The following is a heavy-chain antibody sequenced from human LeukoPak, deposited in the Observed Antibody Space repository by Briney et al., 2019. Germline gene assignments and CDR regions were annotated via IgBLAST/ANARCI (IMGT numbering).Heavy chain of an antibody. D-gene: IGHD3-22*01. J-gene: IGHJ4*02. CDR1: GFTFSSHS. V-gene: IGHV3-23*01. CDR3: AKAAGYYDSSGYYFGD. CDR2: ISGSGGST. Sequence: GGSLRLSCVASGFTFSSHSMSWVRQAPGKGPEWVSAISGSGGSTYYADSVKGRFTISRDNSKNTLYLQMNSLRAEDTAVYYCAKAAGYYDSSGYYFGDWGQGTLVTVSS.